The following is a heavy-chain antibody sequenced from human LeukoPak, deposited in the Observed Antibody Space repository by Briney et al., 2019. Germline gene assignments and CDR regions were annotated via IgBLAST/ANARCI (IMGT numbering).Heavy chain of an antibody. CDR1: GNSISSGDNY. CDR2: IYTSGST. V-gene: IGHV4-61*02. J-gene: IGHJ4*02. Sequence: SETLSLTCTVSGNSISSGDNYWSWIRQPAGKGLEWIGRIYTSGSTNYNPSLKSRVTISGDTSKNQFSLRLSSVTAADTAVYYCARHRTIYYDNGGYWVWGQGTLVTVSS. CDR3: ARHRTIYYDNGGYWV. D-gene: IGHD3-22*01.